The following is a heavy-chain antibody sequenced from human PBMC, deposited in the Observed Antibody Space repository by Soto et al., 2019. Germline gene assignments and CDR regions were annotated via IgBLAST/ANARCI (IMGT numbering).Heavy chain of an antibody. V-gene: IGHV4-59*01. CDR1: GGSISSYY. CDR3: ARDSPSGEYSGYDLSTDAFDI. D-gene: IGHD5-12*01. J-gene: IGHJ3*02. CDR2: IYYSGST. Sequence: SETLSLTCTAAGGSISSYYGSWIRQPPGKGLEWIGYIYYSGSTNYNPSLKSRVTISVDTSKNQFSLKLSSVTAADTAVYYCARDSPSGEYSGYDLSTDAFDIWGQGTMVTVSS.